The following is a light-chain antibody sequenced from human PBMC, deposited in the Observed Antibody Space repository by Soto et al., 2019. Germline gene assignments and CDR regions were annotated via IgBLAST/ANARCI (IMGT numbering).Light chain of an antibody. CDR2: ASS. CDR3: LQQNNRPFT. V-gene: IGKV1-17*01. J-gene: IGKJ3*01. CDR1: QDIGND. Sequence: QMTQSPSSLSASVGDRVTITCRASQDIGNDLDWYQQKPGKAPKRLIYASSSWQSGAPARFSGSGSGTEFTLTVSGLQPEDFATYYCLQQNNRPFTFGPGTIVDV.